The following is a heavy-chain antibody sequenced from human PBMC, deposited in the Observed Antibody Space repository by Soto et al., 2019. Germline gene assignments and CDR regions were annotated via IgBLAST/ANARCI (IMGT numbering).Heavy chain of an antibody. CDR2: IYWDDDK. CDR3: ANEEGFFDY. Sequence: SGPTLVNPRQTLTLTVIFSGFSLSTSGVGVGWIRQPPGKALEWLALIYWDDDKRSSTSLKSRLTTTKDTSKTQVVLTMTNMDPVDTATYYCANEEGFFDYWGQGTLVTVSS. V-gene: IGHV2-5*02. J-gene: IGHJ4*02. CDR1: GFSLSTSGVG.